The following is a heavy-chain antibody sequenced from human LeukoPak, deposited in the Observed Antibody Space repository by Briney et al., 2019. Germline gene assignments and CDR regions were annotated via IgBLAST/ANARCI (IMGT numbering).Heavy chain of an antibody. CDR3: ARHSPSGWYYFDS. J-gene: IGHJ4*02. D-gene: IGHD6-19*01. V-gene: IGHV4-4*07. CDR2: VFTSGSA. Sequence: SETLSLTCSVSGDSMTDFGWSWIRQPAGKGLEWFGQVFTSGSATYNSSLKSRLTISLDKSNNQVSLKLISVTAADSAVYYCARHSPSGWYYFDSWGQGVMVIVSS. CDR1: GDSMTDFG.